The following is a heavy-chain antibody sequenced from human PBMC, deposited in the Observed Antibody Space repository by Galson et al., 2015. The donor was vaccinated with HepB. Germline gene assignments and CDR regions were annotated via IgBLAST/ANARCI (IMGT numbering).Heavy chain of an antibody. V-gene: IGHV2-70*04. CDR2: IDWDDDK. CDR3: ARGYCSGGSCYRGYFDY. J-gene: IGHJ4*02. D-gene: IGHD2-15*01. Sequence: PALVKPTQTLTLTCTFSGFSLSTSGMRVSWIRQPPGKALEWLARIDWDDDKFYSTSLKTRLTISKDTSKNQVVLTMTNMDPVDTATYYCARGYCSGGSCYRGYFDYWGQGTLVTVSS. CDR1: GFSLSTSGMR.